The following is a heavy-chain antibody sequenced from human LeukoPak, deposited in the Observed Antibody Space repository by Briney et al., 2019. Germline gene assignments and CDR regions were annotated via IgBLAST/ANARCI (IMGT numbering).Heavy chain of an antibody. J-gene: IGHJ4*02. D-gene: IGHD3-10*01. CDR1: AFTFNNYD. V-gene: IGHV3-30*02. Sequence: GGSLRLSCAASAFTFNNYDMHWVRQAPGKGLEWVAFIRYDGSNKYYADFVEGRFTISRDNSKNTLYLPMNSLRAEDTAVYYCAKDSGSYYTSDYWGQGTLVTVSS. CDR3: AKDSGSYYTSDY. CDR2: IRYDGSNK.